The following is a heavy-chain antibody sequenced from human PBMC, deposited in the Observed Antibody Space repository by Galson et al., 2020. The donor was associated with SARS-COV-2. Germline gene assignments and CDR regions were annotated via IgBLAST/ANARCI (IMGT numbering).Heavy chain of an antibody. Sequence: SETLSLTCTVSDFSLSSAYYWGWIRQPPGKGLEWIGNIYHSGSTYFNPPLKIRVTMSVDTSNNQFSLKVTSVTTADTAVYYCARDVGNIAARSPAFDIWGQGTMVTVSS. CDR3: ARDVGNIAARSPAFDI. CDR2: IYHSGST. D-gene: IGHD6-6*01. V-gene: IGHV4-38-2*02. J-gene: IGHJ3*02. CDR1: DFSLSSAYY.